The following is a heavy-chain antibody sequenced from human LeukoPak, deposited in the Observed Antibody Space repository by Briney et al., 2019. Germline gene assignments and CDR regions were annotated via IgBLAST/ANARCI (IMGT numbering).Heavy chain of an antibody. CDR1: RGTFSSYA. CDR2: IIPIFGTA. V-gene: IGHV1-69*05. J-gene: IGHJ4*02. Sequence: SVKVSCKASRGTFSSYAISWVRQAPGQGLEWMGGIIPIFGTANYAQKFQGRVTITTDESTSTAYMELSSLRSEDTAVYYCARAKNQARVTIMDSSGYFHFDYWGQGTLVTVSS. D-gene: IGHD3-22*01. CDR3: ARAKNQARVTIMDSSGYFHFDY.